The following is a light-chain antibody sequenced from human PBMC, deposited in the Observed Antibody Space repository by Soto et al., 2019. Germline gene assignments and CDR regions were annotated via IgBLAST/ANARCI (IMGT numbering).Light chain of an antibody. CDR3: SSYAGSNNWV. V-gene: IGLV2-8*01. J-gene: IGLJ3*02. CDR2: AVN. CDR1: STDVGNYNY. Sequence: QSVLTQPPSASGSPGQSVTLSCTGTSTDVGNYNYFSWYQQHPGKAPKLMISAVNRRHSGVPDRFSGSKSGNPASLTVTWLQADDEADYYCSSYAGSNNWVFGGGTKLTVL.